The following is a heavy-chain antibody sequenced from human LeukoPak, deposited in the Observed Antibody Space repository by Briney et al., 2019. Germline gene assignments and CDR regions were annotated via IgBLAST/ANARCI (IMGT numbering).Heavy chain of an antibody. J-gene: IGHJ6*03. D-gene: IGHD6-19*01. CDR3: ASEVIAVAAALGFDYYYYMDV. Sequence: PSQTLSLTCTVSGGSISSGSYYWSWIRQPAGKGLKWIGRIYTSGSTNYNPSLESRVTISVDTSKNQFSLKLSSVTAADTAVYYCASEVIAVAAALGFDYYYYMDVWGKGTTVTVSS. V-gene: IGHV4-61*02. CDR2: IYTSGST. CDR1: GGSISSGSYY.